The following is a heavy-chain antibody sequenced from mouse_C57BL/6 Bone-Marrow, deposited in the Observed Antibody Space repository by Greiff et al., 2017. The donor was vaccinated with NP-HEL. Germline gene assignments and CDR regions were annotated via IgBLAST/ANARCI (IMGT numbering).Heavy chain of an antibody. J-gene: IGHJ1*03. V-gene: IGHV1-69*01. CDR3: ARYGSSHWYFDV. CDR2: IDPSDSYT. D-gene: IGHD1-1*01. Sequence: QVQLQQPGAELVMPGASVKLSCKASGYTFTSYWMHWVKQRPGQGLEWIGEIDPSDSYTNYNQKFKGKSTLTVDKSSSTAYMQLSSLTSEDSAVYDCARYGSSHWYFDVWGTGTTVTVSS. CDR1: GYTFTSYW.